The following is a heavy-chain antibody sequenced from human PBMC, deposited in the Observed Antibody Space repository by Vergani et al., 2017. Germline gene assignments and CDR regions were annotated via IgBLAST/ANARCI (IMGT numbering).Heavy chain of an antibody. D-gene: IGHD3-3*01. CDR1: GFTFSSYS. J-gene: IGHJ6*03. CDR3: AIDPNTYDFWSVITGGLYYYMDV. Sequence: EVQLVESGGGLVKPGGSLRLSCAASGFTFSSYSMNWVRQAPGKGLEWVSSISSSSSYRYYADSVKGRFTISRDNAKNSLYLQMNSLRAEDTAVYYCAIDPNTYDFWSVITGGLYYYMDVWGKGTTVTVSS. CDR2: ISSSSSYR. V-gene: IGHV3-21*01.